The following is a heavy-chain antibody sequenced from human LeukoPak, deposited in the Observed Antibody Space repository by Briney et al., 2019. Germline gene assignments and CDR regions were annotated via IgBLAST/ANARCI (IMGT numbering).Heavy chain of an antibody. CDR2: IYYSGST. CDR1: GYSISSGYY. D-gene: IGHD3-22*01. Sequence: PSETLSLTCAVSGYSISSGYYWGWIRQPPGKGLEWIGSIYYSGSTYYNPSLKSRVTISVDTSKNQFSLKLSSVTAADTAVYYCARQDIYDSSGYYLYYFDCWGQGTLVTVSS. J-gene: IGHJ4*02. V-gene: IGHV4-38-2*01. CDR3: ARQDIYDSSGYYLYYFDC.